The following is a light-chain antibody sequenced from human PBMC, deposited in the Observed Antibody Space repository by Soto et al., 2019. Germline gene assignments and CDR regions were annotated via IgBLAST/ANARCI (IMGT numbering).Light chain of an antibody. Sequence: DIQMTQSPSSVAASVGARVTITCRASQDVNIWVAWYQQRPGKAPKLLIFGASSLHRGAPSRFSGSGSGSDFTLTISGMEPEDFAPYYCEQVNSFPYTFGQGTKVAIK. CDR1: QDVNIW. CDR3: EQVNSFPYT. CDR2: GAS. V-gene: IGKV1-12*01. J-gene: IGKJ2*01.